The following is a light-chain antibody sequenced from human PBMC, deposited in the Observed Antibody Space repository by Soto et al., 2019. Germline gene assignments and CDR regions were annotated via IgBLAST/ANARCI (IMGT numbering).Light chain of an antibody. CDR3: QQYTKWPLP. CDR2: SAS. CDR1: QRVNNN. Sequence: EIVMTQSPVTLSVSPGERATLSCTASQRVNNNVAWYQQKPGHTPRLLIYSASIGDTGTPARFSGSGSGSDFTLPISSLQSEDFAVYYCQQYTKWPLPFGPGTKVDIK. V-gene: IGKV3-15*01. J-gene: IGKJ3*01.